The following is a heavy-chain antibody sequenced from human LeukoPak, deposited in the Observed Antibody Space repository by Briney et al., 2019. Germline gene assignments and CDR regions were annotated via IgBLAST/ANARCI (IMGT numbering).Heavy chain of an antibody. Sequence: GGSLRLSCAASGFTVSSNYMSWVRQAPGKGLEWVSVIYSGGSTYYADSVKGRFTISRDNAKNSLYLQMNNLRAEDTAVYYCAYWAGTADGFNGPFDYWGQGTRVTVSS. J-gene: IGHJ4*02. CDR1: GFTVSSNY. V-gene: IGHV3-53*01. CDR3: AYWAGTADGFNGPFDY. D-gene: IGHD6-13*01. CDR2: IYSGGST.